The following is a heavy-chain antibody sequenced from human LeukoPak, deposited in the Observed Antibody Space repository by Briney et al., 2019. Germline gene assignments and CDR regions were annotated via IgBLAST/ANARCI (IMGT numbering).Heavy chain of an antibody. Sequence: GGSLRLSCAASGFTFSSYAMSWVRQAPGKGLEWVSGISGSGGSTYYADSVKGRFTISRDNSKNTLYLQMNSLRAEDTAVYYCASTVTKPHSYYYMDVWGKGTTVTVSS. CDR1: GFTFSSYA. CDR2: ISGSGGST. D-gene: IGHD4-17*01. J-gene: IGHJ6*03. CDR3: ASTVTKPHSYYYMDV. V-gene: IGHV3-23*01.